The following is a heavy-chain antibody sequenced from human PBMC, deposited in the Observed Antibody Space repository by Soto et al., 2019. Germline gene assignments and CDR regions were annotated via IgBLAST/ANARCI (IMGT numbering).Heavy chain of an antibody. D-gene: IGHD2-15*01. CDR2: INAGNGNT. CDR1: GYTFTSYA. J-gene: IGHJ4*02. Sequence: ASVKVSCKASGYTFTSYAMHWVRQAPGQRLEWMGWINAGNGNTKYSQKFQGRVTITRDTSASTAYMELSSLRSEDTAVYYCARAGIVGYCSGGSCYSLDYWGQGTLVTVSS. CDR3: ARAGIVGYCSGGSCYSLDY. V-gene: IGHV1-3*01.